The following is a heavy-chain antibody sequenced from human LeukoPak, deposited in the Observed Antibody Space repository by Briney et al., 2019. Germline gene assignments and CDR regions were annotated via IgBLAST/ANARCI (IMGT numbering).Heavy chain of an antibody. J-gene: IGHJ4*02. CDR2: ISYSGNTR. CDR3: ARGGYIDALNC. D-gene: IGHD5-24*01. V-gene: IGHV3-11*04. Sequence: GGSLRLSCAASGFTFSDSYMSWIRQTPGKGLEWVAYISYSGNTRYYADSVKGRFTISRDNSKDMLYLQVDSLRTEDTAIYYCARGGYIDALNCWGRGTLVTVSS. CDR1: GFTFSDSY.